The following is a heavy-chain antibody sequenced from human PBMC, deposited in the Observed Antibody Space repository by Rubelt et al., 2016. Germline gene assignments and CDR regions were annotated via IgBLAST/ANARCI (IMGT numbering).Heavy chain of an antibody. V-gene: IGHV3-30*14. D-gene: IGHD6-13*01. CDR3: ARDSSSWYFDY. J-gene: IGHJ4*02. Sequence: VQLVESGGGLVQPGGSLRLSCVASGFTFNIYVMSWVRQAPGKGLEWVAVISYDGSNKYYADSVKGRFTISRDNSKSQRYSQMNGRRAEDTAVYYCARDSSSWYFDYWGQGTLVTVSS. CDR2: ISYDGSNK. CDR1: GFTFNIYV.